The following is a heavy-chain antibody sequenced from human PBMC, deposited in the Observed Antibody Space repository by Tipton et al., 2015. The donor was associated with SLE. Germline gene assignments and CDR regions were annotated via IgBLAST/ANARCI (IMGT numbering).Heavy chain of an antibody. CDR1: GGSLSGHY. D-gene: IGHD2-8*01. V-gene: IGHV4-34*01. CDR3: AREDIVLMVYALVDV. CDR2: INHSGST. Sequence: TLSLTCAVYGGSLSGHYWSWIRQAPGKGPEWIGEINHSGSTKYTPSLKSRVTISVDTSKNQFSLKLSSVTAADTAVYYCAREDIVLMVYALVDVWGKGTTVTVSS. J-gene: IGHJ6*04.